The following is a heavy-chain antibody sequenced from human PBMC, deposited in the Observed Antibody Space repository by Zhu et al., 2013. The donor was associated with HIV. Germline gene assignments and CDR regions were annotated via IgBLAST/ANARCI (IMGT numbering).Heavy chain of an antibody. CDR3: ARMVPYYDFWSGYYPYYYYGMGV. D-gene: IGHD3-3*01. J-gene: IGHJ6*02. CDR2: INPNSGGT. Sequence: QVQLVQSGAEVKKPGASVKVSCKASGYTFTGYYMHWVRQAPGQGLEWMGWINPNSGGTNYAQKFQGRVTMTRDTSISTAYMELSRLRSDDTAVYYCARMVPYYDFWSGYYPYYYYGMGVWGQGTTVTVSS. V-gene: IGHV1-2*02. CDR1: GYTFTGYY.